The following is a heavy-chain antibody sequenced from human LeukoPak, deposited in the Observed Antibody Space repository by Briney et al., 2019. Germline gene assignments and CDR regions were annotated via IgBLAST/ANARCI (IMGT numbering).Heavy chain of an antibody. CDR2: ISAYNGNT. CDR3: ARDPPVYCSGGSCYGDY. D-gene: IGHD2-15*01. V-gene: IGHV1-18*01. J-gene: IGHJ4*02. CDR1: GYTFTSYG. Sequence: ASVKVSCKASGYTFTSYGISWVRQAPGQGLEWMGWISAYNGNTNYAQKLQGRVTMTTDTSTSTAYMELRSLRSDDTAVYYCARDPPVYCSGGSCYGDYWGQGTLVIVSS.